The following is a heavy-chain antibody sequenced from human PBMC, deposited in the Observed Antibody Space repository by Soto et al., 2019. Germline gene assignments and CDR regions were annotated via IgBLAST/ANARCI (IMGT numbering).Heavy chain of an antibody. Sequence: SETLSLTYAVYGGSFSDYYWSWIRQPPGKGLVWIGEINHSGSTNYNPSLKSRLTISVDTSKNQFSLKLSSVTAADTAVYYCAARNGGYVFDYWGLGTLVTVSS. CDR2: INHSGST. CDR1: GGSFSDYY. J-gene: IGHJ4*02. V-gene: IGHV4-34*01. CDR3: AARNGGYVFDY. D-gene: IGHD5-12*01.